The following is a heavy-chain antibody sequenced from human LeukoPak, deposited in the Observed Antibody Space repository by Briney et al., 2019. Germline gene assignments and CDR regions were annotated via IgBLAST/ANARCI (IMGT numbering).Heavy chain of an antibody. CDR1: GFNFNTHA. CDR3: ATTRGGDTRDFDY. J-gene: IGHJ4*02. D-gene: IGHD4-17*01. Sequence: PGGSLRLSCATSGFNFNTHAMSWVRQAPGKGPEWVSGFGITGATTHCADFVKGRFTISRDNSKQTLHLQLNSLRAEDTAIYYCATTRGGDTRDFDYWGQGTLVTVSS. V-gene: IGHV3-23*01. CDR2: FGITGATT.